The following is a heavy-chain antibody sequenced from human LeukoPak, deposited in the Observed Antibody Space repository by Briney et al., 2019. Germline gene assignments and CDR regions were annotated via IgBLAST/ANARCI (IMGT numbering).Heavy chain of an antibody. CDR3: ARPYCNGGSCHDYFDY. J-gene: IGHJ4*02. CDR2: INPNSGGT. D-gene: IGHD2-15*01. CDR1: GYTFTGYY. Sequence: ASVKVSCKASGYTFTGYYMHWVRQAPGQGLEWMGWINPNSGGTNYAQKFQGRVTMTRDTSISTAYMELSRLRSDDTAIYYCARPYCNGGSCHDYFDYWGQGTLVSVSS. V-gene: IGHV1-2*02.